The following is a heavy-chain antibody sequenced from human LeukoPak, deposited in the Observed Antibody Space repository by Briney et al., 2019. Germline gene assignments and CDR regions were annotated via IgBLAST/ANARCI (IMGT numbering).Heavy chain of an antibody. CDR1: GGSISSSSYY. CDR3: ARYCSGGSCYGGAFDY. CDR2: IYYSGST. J-gene: IGHJ4*02. V-gene: IGHV4-39*07. Sequence: ASETLSLTCTVSGGSISSSSYYWGWIRQPPGKGLEWIGNIYYSGSTNYNPSLKSRVTISVDTSKNQFSLKLSSVTAADTAVYYCARYCSGGSCYGGAFDYWGQGTLVTVSS. D-gene: IGHD2-15*01.